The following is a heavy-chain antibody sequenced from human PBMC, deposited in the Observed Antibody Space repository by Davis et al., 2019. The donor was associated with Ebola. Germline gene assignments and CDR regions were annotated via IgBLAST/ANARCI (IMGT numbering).Heavy chain of an antibody. V-gene: IGHV1-2*02. J-gene: IGHJ5*02. Sequence: ASVKVSCNASGYTFTGYYMHWVRQAPGQGLEWMGWINPNSGGTNYAQKFQGRFTMTRDTSISTAYMELSRLRSDETAVYYCARDRRAGTRFDPWSQGTLVTVSS. CDR3: ARDRRAGTRFDP. D-gene: IGHD6-19*01. CDR1: GYTFTGYY. CDR2: INPNSGGT.